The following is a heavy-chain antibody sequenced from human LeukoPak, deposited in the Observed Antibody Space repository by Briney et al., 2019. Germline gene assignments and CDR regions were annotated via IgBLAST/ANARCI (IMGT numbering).Heavy chain of an antibody. D-gene: IGHD3-16*01. CDR1: GGSISSYY. J-gene: IGHJ4*02. Sequence: NTSETLSLTCTVSGGSISSYYWSWIRQPPGKGLEWIGFIQYSGSTNYNPSLKSRVTISVDTSKDQFSLKLISVTAADTAVYYCARRTFGGVTKYWGQGTLVTVSS. V-gene: IGHV4-59*12. CDR2: IQYSGST. CDR3: ARRTFGGVTKY.